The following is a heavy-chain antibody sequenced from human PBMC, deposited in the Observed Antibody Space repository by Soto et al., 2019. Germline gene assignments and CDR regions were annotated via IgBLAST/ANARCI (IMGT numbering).Heavy chain of an antibody. J-gene: IGHJ6*02. D-gene: IGHD3-3*01. V-gene: IGHV1-69*13. Sequence: SVKVSCKASGGTFSSYAISWVRQAPGQGLEWMGGIIPIFGTANYAQKFQGRVTITADESTSTAYMELSSLRSEDTAVYYCARCPYYDFWSGYYMDYYYYGMDVWGQGTTVTVS. CDR3: ARCPYYDFWSGYYMDYYYYGMDV. CDR1: GGTFSSYA. CDR2: IIPIFGTA.